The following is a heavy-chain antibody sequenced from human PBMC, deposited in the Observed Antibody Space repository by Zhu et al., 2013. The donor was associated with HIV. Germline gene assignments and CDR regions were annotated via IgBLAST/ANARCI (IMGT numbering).Heavy chain of an antibody. CDR1: GYSFTSYG. V-gene: IGHV1-18*01. CDR3: ARPSIAAAGEDFFDN. J-gene: IGHJ4*02. D-gene: IGHD6-25*01. Sequence: KASGYSFTSYGISWVRQAPGQGLEWMGWISAYNVNTNYAQKLQGRVTMTTDASTSTAYMELRSLRSDDTAVYFCARPSIAAAGEDFFDNWGQGNPGHRLL. CDR2: ISAYNVNT.